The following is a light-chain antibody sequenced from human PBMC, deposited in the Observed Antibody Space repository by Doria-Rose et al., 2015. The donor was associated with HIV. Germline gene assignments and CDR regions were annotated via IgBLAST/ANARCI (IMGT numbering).Light chain of an antibody. J-gene: IGKJ5*01. CDR3: QQYGTSRGT. Sequence: EIVMTQSPGTLSLSPGERATLSCRASQRVKSSYLAWYHQKRGQAARLLIHDASTRATGIPDRISGSGSGTDFTLTISSLDPEDIAVYYRQQYGTSRGTFGQGTRLEIK. CDR1: QRVKSSY. V-gene: IGKV3-20*01. CDR2: DAS.